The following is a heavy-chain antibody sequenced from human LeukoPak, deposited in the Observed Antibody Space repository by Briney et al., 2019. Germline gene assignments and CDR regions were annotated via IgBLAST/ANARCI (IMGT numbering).Heavy chain of an antibody. CDR2: IYTSGST. Sequence: SETLSLTCTVSGGSISSYYWSRIRQPAGKGLEWIGRIYTSGSTNYNPSLKSRVTMSVDTSKNQFSLKLSSVTAADTAVYYCARGRTRLDAFDIWGQGTMVTVSS. CDR1: GGSISSYY. V-gene: IGHV4-4*07. D-gene: IGHD6-25*01. J-gene: IGHJ3*02. CDR3: ARGRTRLDAFDI.